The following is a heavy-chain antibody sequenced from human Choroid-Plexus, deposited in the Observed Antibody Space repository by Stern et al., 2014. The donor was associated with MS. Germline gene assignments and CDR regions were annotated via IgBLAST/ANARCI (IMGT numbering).Heavy chain of an antibody. D-gene: IGHD2/OR15-2a*01. V-gene: IGHV3-30*18. CDR1: GFSFISFG. J-gene: IGHJ4*02. Sequence: MQLVESGGGVVQPGRPLRLSCAASGFSFISFGMHWVRQAPGKGLEWVALISYDGSKDYADSVKGRFAISRDNSKNTLYLQMNSLRAEDTAVYYCAKDRQYLTFFFDFWGQGSLVTVSS. CDR2: ISYDGSK. CDR3: AKDRQYLTFFFDF.